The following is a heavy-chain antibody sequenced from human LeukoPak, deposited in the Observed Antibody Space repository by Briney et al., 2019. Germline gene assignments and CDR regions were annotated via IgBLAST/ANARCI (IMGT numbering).Heavy chain of an antibody. Sequence: GASVKVSCKASGYTFTSYDINWVRQATGQGLEWMGWMNPNSGNTGYAQKFQGRVTMTRNTSISTAYMELSSLRAEDTAVYYCASLWAGGVVVITDAFDIWGQGTMVTVSS. V-gene: IGHV1-8*01. CDR1: GYTFTSYD. CDR3: ASLWAGGVVVITDAFDI. J-gene: IGHJ3*02. CDR2: MNPNSGNT. D-gene: IGHD3-22*01.